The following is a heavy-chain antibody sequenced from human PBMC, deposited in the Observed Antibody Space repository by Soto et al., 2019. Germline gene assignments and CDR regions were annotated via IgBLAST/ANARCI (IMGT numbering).Heavy chain of an antibody. J-gene: IGHJ5*02. D-gene: IGHD4-17*01. CDR2: ISAYNGNT. CDR1: GYTFTSYG. V-gene: IGHV1-18*01. CDR3: ARRPLGGTTVRWFDP. Sequence: ASVKVSCKASGYTFTSYGISWVRQAPGQGLEWMGWISAYNGNTNYAQKLQGRVTMTTDTSTSTAYMELRSLRSDDTAVYYCARRPLGGTTVRWFDPWGQGTLVTVSS.